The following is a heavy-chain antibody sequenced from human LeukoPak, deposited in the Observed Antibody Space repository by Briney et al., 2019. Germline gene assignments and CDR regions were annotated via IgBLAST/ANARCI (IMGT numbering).Heavy chain of an antibody. D-gene: IGHD6-19*01. CDR3: ALLAVASDFDY. CDR1: GFPFSFYE. J-gene: IGHJ4*02. V-gene: IGHV3-48*03. Sequence: PGGSLRLSCAVSGFPFSFYEMNWVRQAPGKGLVWVSNTASSGTTIYYADSVRGRFSISRDNAKSSLYLQMNSLRVEDTAVYYCALLAVASDFDYWGQGALVTVSS. CDR2: TASSGTTI.